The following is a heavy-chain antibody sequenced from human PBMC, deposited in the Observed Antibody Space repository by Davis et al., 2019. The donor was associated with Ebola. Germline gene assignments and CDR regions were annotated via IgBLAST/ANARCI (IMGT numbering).Heavy chain of an antibody. CDR2: ISTSSTYI. CDR1: GFTFSDFY. J-gene: IGHJ3*02. Sequence: PGGSLRLSCAASGFTFSDFYMSWIRRTPGKGLEWIAYISTSSTYIRYADSVQGRFTVSRDNARNSLYLQMDSLRGDDTAVYYCARDFFSEGSTWYDVFDIWGQGTMVTVSS. CDR3: ARDFFSEGSTWYDVFDI. D-gene: IGHD6-13*01. V-gene: IGHV3-11*05.